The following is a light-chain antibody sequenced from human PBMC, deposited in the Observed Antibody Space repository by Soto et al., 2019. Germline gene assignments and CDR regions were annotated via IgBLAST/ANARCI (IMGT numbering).Light chain of an antibody. CDR2: SNN. V-gene: IGLV1-47*02. J-gene: IGLJ3*02. CDR3: AAWDDSMSGPV. CDR1: YSNLGSNY. Sequence: SVLTQPPSASGTPGQRVTISCSGSYSNLGSNYVYWYQQLPGTAPKLLIYSNNQRPSGVPDRFSGSKSGTSASLDISGLRSEDEAEYCCAAWDDSMSGPVFGGGTKLTVL.